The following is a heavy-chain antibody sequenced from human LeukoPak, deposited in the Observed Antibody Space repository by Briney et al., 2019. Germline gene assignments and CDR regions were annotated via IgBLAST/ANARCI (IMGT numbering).Heavy chain of an antibody. D-gene: IGHD2-2*02. CDR1: GYTFAGYY. Sequence: ASVKVSCKASGYTFAGYYVHWVRQAPGQGLEWMGWINPNSGGTNYAQKFQGRVTMTRDTSISTAYMELSRLRSDDTAVYYCARGPACSSTSCYRSLGYYYMDVWGKGTTVTVSS. V-gene: IGHV1-2*02. J-gene: IGHJ6*03. CDR2: INPNSGGT. CDR3: ARGPACSSTSCYRSLGYYYMDV.